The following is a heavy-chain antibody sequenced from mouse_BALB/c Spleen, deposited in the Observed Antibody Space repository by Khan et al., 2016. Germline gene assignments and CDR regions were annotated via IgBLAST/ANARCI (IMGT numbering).Heavy chain of an antibody. V-gene: IGHV5-6-4*01. CDR1: GFNFSSYT. J-gene: IGHJ3*01. CDR3: TRDSSGGFAY. Sequence: EVELVESGGGLVKPGGSLKLSCAASGFNFSSYTMSWVRQTPEKRLEWVATISSGGSYTYYPDNMKGRFTISRDTAKNTLYLQRSSLETEDTAMYYCTRDSSGGFAYWGQGTLVTVSA. D-gene: IGHD3-1*01. CDR2: ISSGGSYT.